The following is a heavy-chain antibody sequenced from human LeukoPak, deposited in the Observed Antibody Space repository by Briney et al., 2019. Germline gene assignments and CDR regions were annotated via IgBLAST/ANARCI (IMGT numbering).Heavy chain of an antibody. D-gene: IGHD3-22*01. CDR1: GFTFSSYS. V-gene: IGHV3-21*01. CDR2: ISSSSSYI. CDR3: ARELRNYYDSSGYYSPGLDY. J-gene: IGHJ4*02. Sequence: PGGSLRLSCAASGFTFSSYSMNWVRQAPGKGLEWVSSISSSSSYIYYADSVKGRFTISRDNAKNSLYLQMNSLRAEDTAVYYCARELRNYYDSSGYYSPGLDYWGQGTLVTVSS.